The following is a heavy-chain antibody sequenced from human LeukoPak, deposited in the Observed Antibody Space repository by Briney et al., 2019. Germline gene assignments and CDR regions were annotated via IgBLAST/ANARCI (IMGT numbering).Heavy chain of an antibody. CDR1: GYTFTSYA. V-gene: IGHV1-3*01. D-gene: IGHD1-26*01. J-gene: IGHJ4*02. CDR3: ARVETFSGSYTPFDY. CDR2: INAGNGNT. Sequence: ASVKVSCKASGYTFTSYAMHWVRQAPGQRLEWMGWINAGNGNTKYSQKFQGRVTITRDTSASTAYMELSSLRSEDTAVYYCARVETFSGSYTPFDYWGQGTLVTVSS.